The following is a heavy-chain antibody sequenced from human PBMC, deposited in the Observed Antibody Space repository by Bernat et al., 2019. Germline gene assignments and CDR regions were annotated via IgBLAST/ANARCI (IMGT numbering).Heavy chain of an antibody. Sequence: QVQLDQWGAGLLKPSETLSLTCAVYGGSFSGYYWTWIRQPPGKGLEWIGEVSYTGSANYNPSLKSRVTISVDTSMNQFSLRLTSVTAADTAVYYCARGHFFNSFWGRGTPVTVSS. CDR3: ARGHFFNSF. J-gene: IGHJ4*02. CDR1: GGSFSGYY. V-gene: IGHV4-34*01. CDR2: VSYTGSA.